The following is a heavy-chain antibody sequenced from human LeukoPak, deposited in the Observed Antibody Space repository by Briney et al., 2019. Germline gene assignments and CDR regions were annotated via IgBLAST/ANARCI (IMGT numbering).Heavy chain of an antibody. Sequence: GASVKVSCKASGYTFTGYYIHWVRQAPGPGLEWMGCFRAYSGDTNYAQKFQGRVTMTRDTSISTAYMELSRLRSDDTAVYYCARSDRSGGRCQDAFDIWGQGTMVAVSS. CDR1: GYTFTGYY. V-gene: IGHV1-2*02. CDR2: FRAYSGDT. J-gene: IGHJ3*02. D-gene: IGHD2-15*01. CDR3: ARSDRSGGRCQDAFDI.